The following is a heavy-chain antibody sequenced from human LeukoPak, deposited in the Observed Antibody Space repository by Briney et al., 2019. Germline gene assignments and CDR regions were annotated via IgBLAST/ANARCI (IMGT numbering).Heavy chain of an antibody. Sequence: SVKVCCKASGGTFSSYAISWVRQAPGQGLEWTGGIIPIFGTANYAQKFQGRVTITTDESTSTAYMELSSLRSEDTAVYYCARGRWLQLGDAFDIWGQGTMVTVSS. J-gene: IGHJ3*02. CDR1: GGTFSSYA. V-gene: IGHV1-69*05. CDR2: IIPIFGTA. CDR3: ARGRWLQLGDAFDI. D-gene: IGHD5-24*01.